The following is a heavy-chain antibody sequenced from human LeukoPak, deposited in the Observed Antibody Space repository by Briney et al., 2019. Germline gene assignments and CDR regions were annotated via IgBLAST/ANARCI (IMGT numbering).Heavy chain of an antibody. Sequence: ASVKVSCKASGYTFTSYYMHWVRQAPGQGLEWMGIINPSGGSTSCAQKFQGRITVTRDMSTSTVYMELSSLRSEDTAVYYCARGGTGYQLLYDWFDPWGQGTLVTVSS. J-gene: IGHJ5*02. CDR2: INPSGGST. CDR3: ARGGTGYQLLYDWFDP. CDR1: GYTFTSYY. D-gene: IGHD2-2*02. V-gene: IGHV1-46*01.